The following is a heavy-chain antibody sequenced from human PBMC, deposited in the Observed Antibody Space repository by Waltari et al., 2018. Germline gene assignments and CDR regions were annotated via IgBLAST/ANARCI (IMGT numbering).Heavy chain of an antibody. D-gene: IGHD6-19*01. Sequence: QVQLVESGGGVVQPGGSLRLSCAASGFTFSSYGMHWVRQAPGKGLEWVAFIRYDGSNKYYADYVKGRFTIARDNSKNTLYLQMNSLRAEDTAVYYCAKDPRAYSSGPINYWGQGTLVTVSS. CDR2: IRYDGSNK. J-gene: IGHJ4*02. CDR1: GFTFSSYG. CDR3: AKDPRAYSSGPINY. V-gene: IGHV3-30*02.